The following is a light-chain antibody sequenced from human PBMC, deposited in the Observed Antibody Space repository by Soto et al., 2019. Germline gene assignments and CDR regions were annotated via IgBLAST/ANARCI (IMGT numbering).Light chain of an antibody. V-gene: IGKV3-15*01. J-gene: IGKJ2*01. CDR1: QSVSSN. CDR2: GAS. CDR3: QASVT. Sequence: EIVMTQSPATLSVSPGERATLSFRASQSVSSNLAWYQQKPGQAPRLLIYGASTRATGIPARFSGSGSGTEFTLTISSLQSEDFAVYYCQASVTFGQGTKLEIK.